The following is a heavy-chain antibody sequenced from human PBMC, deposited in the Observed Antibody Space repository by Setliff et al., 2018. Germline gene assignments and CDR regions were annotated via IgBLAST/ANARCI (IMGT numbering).Heavy chain of an antibody. V-gene: IGHV1-18*01. CDR3: ARINFYVSSGFYYASDY. D-gene: IGHD3-22*01. Sequence: ASVKVSCKTSGYTFTNYGITWVRQAPGQGLEWMGWINNYNTNTNYAQKLQGRVAMTTDTSTSTAYMEMRGLRSDDTALYYCARINFYVSSGFYYASDYWGQGTLVTVSS. J-gene: IGHJ4*02. CDR1: GYTFTNYG. CDR2: INNYNTNT.